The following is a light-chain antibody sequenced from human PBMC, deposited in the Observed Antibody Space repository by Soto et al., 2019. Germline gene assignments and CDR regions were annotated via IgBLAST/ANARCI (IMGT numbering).Light chain of an antibody. V-gene: IGLV2-14*01. J-gene: IGLJ2*01. CDR1: SSDVGHYNY. CDR2: DVS. CDR3: SSYTSSSTVV. Sequence: QSVLTQPASVSGSPGQSITISCSGTSSDVGHYNYVSWYQQHPGKAPKLMIFDVSNRPSGVSNRFSGSKSGNTASLTISGLQAEDEADYYCSSYTSSSTVVFGGGTKLTVL.